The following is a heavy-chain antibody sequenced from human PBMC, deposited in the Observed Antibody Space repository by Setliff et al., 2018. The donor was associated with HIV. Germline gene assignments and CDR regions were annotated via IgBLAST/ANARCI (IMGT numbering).Heavy chain of an antibody. CDR1: GDSFNNYY. CDR3: ARLPRIALSGTFGWFDP. Sequence: SETLSLTCTVSGDSFNNYYCSWIRQLPGKGLEWIAYMSYSGGANYSPSLKSRVTISVDTSKGQFSLRLSSVTAADTAVYYCARLPRIALSGTFGWFDPWGQGTLVTVSS. J-gene: IGHJ5*02. V-gene: IGHV4-59*08. CDR2: MSYSGGA. D-gene: IGHD6-19*01.